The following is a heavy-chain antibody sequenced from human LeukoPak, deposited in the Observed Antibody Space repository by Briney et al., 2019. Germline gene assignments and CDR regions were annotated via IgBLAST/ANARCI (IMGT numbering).Heavy chain of an antibody. J-gene: IGHJ6*04. V-gene: IGHV4-4*07. CDR2: IHTSGST. Sequence: SETLSLTCTVSGASINKDYWSWIRQPAGKGLEWIGRIHTSGSTHHNPSLKSRVTMSIDASKNQFSLKLSSVTAADTAVYYCVRDEYRDVWGKGTTVTVSS. CDR3: VRDEYRDV. CDR1: GASINKDY. D-gene: IGHD2-2*02.